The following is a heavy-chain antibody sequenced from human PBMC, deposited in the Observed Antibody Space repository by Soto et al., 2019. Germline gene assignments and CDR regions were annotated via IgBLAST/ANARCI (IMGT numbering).Heavy chain of an antibody. CDR2: ISSSGSTI. V-gene: IGHV3-48*03. CDR3: ARAGSNYVYYYYYYGMDV. Sequence: EVQLVESGGGLVQPGGSLRLSCAASGFTFSSYEMNWVRQAPGKGLEWVSYISSSGSTIYYADSVKGRFTISRDNAKNSLYLQMNSLRAEDTAVYYCARAGSNYVYYYYYYGMDVWGQGTTVTVSS. CDR1: GFTFSSYE. J-gene: IGHJ6*02. D-gene: IGHD4-4*01.